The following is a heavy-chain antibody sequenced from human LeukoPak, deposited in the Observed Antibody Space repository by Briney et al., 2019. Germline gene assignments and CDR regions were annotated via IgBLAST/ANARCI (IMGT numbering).Heavy chain of an antibody. CDR2: IYYSGST. D-gene: IGHD3-22*01. CDR3: AREPYYYDSSGYYLSYFDY. V-gene: IGHV4-59*01. J-gene: IGHJ4*02. Sequence: SETLSLTCTVSGGSISSYYWSWIRQPPGKGLEWIGYIYYSGSTNYNPSLKSRVTISVDTSNNQFSLKLSSVTAADTAVYYCAREPYYYDSSGYYLSYFDYWGQGTLVTVSS. CDR1: GGSISSYY.